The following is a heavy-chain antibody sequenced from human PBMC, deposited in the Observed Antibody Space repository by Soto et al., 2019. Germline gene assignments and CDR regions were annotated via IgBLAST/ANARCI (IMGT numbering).Heavy chain of an antibody. D-gene: IGHD5-12*01. Sequence: QVQLVQSGAEVKKPGSSVKVSCKASGGTFSSYTISWVRQAPGQGLEWMGRIIPILGIANYAQKFQGRVTITADKSTSPAYMELSSLRSEDTAVYYCAIHRPSVATIDYWGQGTLVTVSS. J-gene: IGHJ4*02. CDR3: AIHRPSVATIDY. CDR2: IIPILGIA. V-gene: IGHV1-69*02. CDR1: GGTFSSYT.